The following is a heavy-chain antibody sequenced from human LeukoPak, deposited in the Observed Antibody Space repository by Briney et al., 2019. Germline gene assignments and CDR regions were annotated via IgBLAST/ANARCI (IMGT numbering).Heavy chain of an antibody. CDR2: MNPNSGNT. CDR1: GGTFSSYA. V-gene: IGHV1-8*02. CDR3: ARFSSSSWYWGYYYYMDV. Sequence: ASVKVSCKASGGTFSSYAISWVRQAPGQGLEWMGWMNPNSGNTGYAQKFQGRVTMTRNTSISTAYMELSSLRSEDTAVYYCARFSSSSWYWGYYYYMDVWGKGTTVTISS. J-gene: IGHJ6*03. D-gene: IGHD6-13*01.